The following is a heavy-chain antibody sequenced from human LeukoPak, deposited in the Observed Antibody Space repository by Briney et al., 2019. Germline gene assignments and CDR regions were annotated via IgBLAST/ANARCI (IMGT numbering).Heavy chain of an antibody. Sequence: PGGSLRLSCAASGFTFSSYAMPWVRQAPGKGLEYVSAISYNGGSTYYSNSVKGRFTISRDNSKNTLYLQMGSLRAEDMAVYYCTTVAGPTFDYWGQGSLVTVSS. CDR1: GFTFSSYA. CDR2: ISYNGGST. V-gene: IGHV3-64*01. J-gene: IGHJ4*02. D-gene: IGHD6-19*01. CDR3: TTVAGPTFDY.